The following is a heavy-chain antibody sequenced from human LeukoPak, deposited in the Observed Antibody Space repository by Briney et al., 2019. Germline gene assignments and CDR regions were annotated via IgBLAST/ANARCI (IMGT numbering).Heavy chain of an antibody. CDR2: IYYSGST. V-gene: IGHV4-31*03. J-gene: IGHJ4*02. CDR1: GGSISSGGYY. Sequence: SETLSLTCTVSGGSISSGGYYWSWIRQHPGKGLEWIGYIYYSGSTYYNPSLKSRVTMSVDTSKNQFSLKLSSVTAADTAVYYCARNLMVRGVIGYWGQGTLVTVSS. D-gene: IGHD3-10*01. CDR3: ARNLMVRGVIGY.